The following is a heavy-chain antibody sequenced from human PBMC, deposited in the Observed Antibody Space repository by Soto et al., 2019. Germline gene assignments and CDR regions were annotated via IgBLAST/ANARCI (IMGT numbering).Heavy chain of an antibody. CDR3: AKDVLRFLEWLAFDGMDV. CDR2: ISYDGSNK. Sequence: GSLRLSCAASGFTFSSYGMHWVRQAPGKGLEWVAVISYDGSNKYYADSVKGRFTISRDNSKNNLYLQMNSLRVEDTAVYYCAKDVLRFLEWLAFDGMDVWGQGT. V-gene: IGHV3-30*18. CDR1: GFTFSSYG. J-gene: IGHJ6*02. D-gene: IGHD3-3*01.